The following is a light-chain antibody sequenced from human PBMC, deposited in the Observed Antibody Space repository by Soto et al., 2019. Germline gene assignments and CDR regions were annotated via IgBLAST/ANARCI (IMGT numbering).Light chain of an antibody. Sequence: EIVLTQSPGTLSLSPGERATLSCRASQSVSDHLAWYQQKPGQAPRLLIYDASNRATGIPARFSGSGSGTDFTLTNSSLDPEAFAVYYCQQRSSWPITFGQGTRLEIK. CDR2: DAS. CDR1: QSVSDH. CDR3: QQRSSWPIT. J-gene: IGKJ5*01. V-gene: IGKV3-11*01.